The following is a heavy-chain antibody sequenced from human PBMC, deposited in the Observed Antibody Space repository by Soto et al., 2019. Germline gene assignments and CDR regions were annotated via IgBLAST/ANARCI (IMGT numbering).Heavy chain of an antibody. CDR3: ARSVAVPGAHIDY. V-gene: IGHV4-59*01. CDR2: VYYTGST. D-gene: IGHD6-19*01. CDR1: GGSISGSY. Sequence: SETLSLTCSVSGGSISGSYWSWIRQSPGKGLEWLGYVYYTGSTNYSPSLRSRVSISVDTSKNEFSLRLSSVTATDTAVYFCARSVAVPGAHIDYWGQGTQVTVFS. J-gene: IGHJ4*02.